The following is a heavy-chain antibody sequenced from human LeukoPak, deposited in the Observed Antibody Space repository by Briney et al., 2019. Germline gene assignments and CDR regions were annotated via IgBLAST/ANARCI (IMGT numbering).Heavy chain of an antibody. V-gene: IGHV1-69*05. CDR3: ARKGGEYSSSHYFDY. J-gene: IGHJ4*02. CDR1: GGTFSSYA. D-gene: IGHD6-6*01. Sequence: SVKVSCKASGGTFSSYASSWVRQAPGQGLEWMGGIIPIFGTANYAQKFQGRVTITTDESTSTAYMELSSLRSEDTAVYYCARKGGEYSSSHYFDYWGQGTLVTVSS. CDR2: IIPIFGTA.